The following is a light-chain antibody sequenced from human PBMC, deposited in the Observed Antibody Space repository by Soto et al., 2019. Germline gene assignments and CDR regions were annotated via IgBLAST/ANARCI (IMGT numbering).Light chain of an antibody. V-gene: IGKV1-6*01. CDR3: LQDLSYPRT. CDR2: ASS. J-gene: IGKJ1*01. Sequence: AIQMTQSPSSLSASVGDRVTITCRASQDIRSYLGWYQQKPGKAPKLLIFASSHLLSGVPSRFSGSGSGTDFTLTISSLHPEGFATYYCLQDLSYPRTFGQGTKVEI. CDR1: QDIRSY.